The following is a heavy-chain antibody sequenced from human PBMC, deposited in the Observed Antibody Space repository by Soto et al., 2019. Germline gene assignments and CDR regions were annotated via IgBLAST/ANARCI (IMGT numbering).Heavy chain of an antibody. D-gene: IGHD3-22*01. CDR2: IIPIFGTA. V-gene: IGHV1-69*13. Sequence: SVKVSCKASGCTFSSYAISWVRQAPGQGLEWMGGIIPIFGTANYAQKFQGRVTITADESTSTAYMGLSSLRSEDTAVYYCAISRGLYYYDSSGYPPEGMDVWGQGTTVTVSS. J-gene: IGHJ6*02. CDR1: GCTFSSYA. CDR3: AISRGLYYYDSSGYPPEGMDV.